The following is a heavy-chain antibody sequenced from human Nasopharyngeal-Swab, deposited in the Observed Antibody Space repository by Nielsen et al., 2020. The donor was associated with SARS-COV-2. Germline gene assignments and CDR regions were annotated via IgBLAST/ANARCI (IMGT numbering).Heavy chain of an antibody. CDR2: INHSGST. J-gene: IGHJ6*02. Sequence: SETLSLTCAVYGGSFSGYYWSWIRQPPGKGLEWIGEINHSGSTNYNPSLKSQVTISVDTSKNQFSLKLSSVTAADTAVYYCAIPYCSGGSCYLYYGMDVWGQGTTVTVSS. V-gene: IGHV4-34*01. D-gene: IGHD2-15*01. CDR1: GGSFSGYY. CDR3: AIPYCSGGSCYLYYGMDV.